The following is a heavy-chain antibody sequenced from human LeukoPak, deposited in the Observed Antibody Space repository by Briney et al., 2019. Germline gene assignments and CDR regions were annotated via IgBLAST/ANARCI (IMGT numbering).Heavy chain of an antibody. CDR1: GYTFTGYY. Sequence: ASVKVSCKASGYTFTGYYMHWVRQAPGQGLEWMGWINPNSGGTNYAQKFQGRVTITRNTSISTAYMELSSLRSEDTAVYYCARARSARYFGSTNYYYMDVWGKGTTVTVSS. V-gene: IGHV1-2*02. D-gene: IGHD3-9*01. CDR2: INPNSGGT. CDR3: ARARSARYFGSTNYYYMDV. J-gene: IGHJ6*03.